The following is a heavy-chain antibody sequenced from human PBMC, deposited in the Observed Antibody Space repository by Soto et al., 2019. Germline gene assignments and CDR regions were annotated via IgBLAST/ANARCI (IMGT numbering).Heavy chain of an antibody. V-gene: IGHV3-7*01. J-gene: IGHJ4*02. Sequence: PGGSLRLSCAASGFTFSSFWMDWVRQAPGKGLEWVANINPDGSQKHYVVSVKGRFTISRDNAKNSLYLQMSSLTAEDSALYYCSRSLDSWGQGTRVTVS. CDR3: SRSLDS. CDR2: INPDGSQK. CDR1: GFTFSSFW.